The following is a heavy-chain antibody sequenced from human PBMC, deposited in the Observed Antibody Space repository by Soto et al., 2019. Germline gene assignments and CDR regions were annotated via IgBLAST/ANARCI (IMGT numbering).Heavy chain of an antibody. CDR1: GFTFTNYW. CDR3: ARDQVAVTGTPAFDY. CDR2: IKQDGSEK. Sequence: EVQLVESGGGLVQPGGSLRPSCAASGFTFTNYWMDWVRQAPGRGLEWVANIKQDGSEKYYVDSVKGRFTISRDNAKNSLYLQMNSLRAEDTAVYYCARDQVAVTGTPAFDYWGQGILVTVSS. D-gene: IGHD6-19*01. J-gene: IGHJ4*02. V-gene: IGHV3-7*01.